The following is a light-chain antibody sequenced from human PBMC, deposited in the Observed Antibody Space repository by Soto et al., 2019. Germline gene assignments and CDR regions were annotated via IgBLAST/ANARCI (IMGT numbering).Light chain of an antibody. V-gene: IGKV1-39*01. J-gene: IGKJ1*01. CDR3: QQYYSYLLT. CDR1: QSISSY. Sequence: DIQMTQSPSSLSASVGDRVTITCRASQSISSYLNWYQQKPGKAPKLLIYAASSLQSGVPSRFSGSGSGTDFTLTISSLQPEDFATYYCQQYYSYLLTFGQGTKVEIK. CDR2: AAS.